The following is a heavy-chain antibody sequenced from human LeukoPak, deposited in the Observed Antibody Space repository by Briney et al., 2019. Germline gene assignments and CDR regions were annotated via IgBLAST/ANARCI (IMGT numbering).Heavy chain of an antibody. Sequence: SETLSLTCTVSGGSIRGNGYYWGWIRQAPGKGLEWIGSIYYDGSTYYNPSLKSRVTISVDTPKNYFSLKLSSVTAADTAVYYCASSVWWPYYFDYWGQGTLDTVSS. V-gene: IGHV4-39*02. CDR3: ASSVWWPYYFDY. J-gene: IGHJ4*02. D-gene: IGHD4/OR15-4a*01. CDR1: GGSIRGNGYY. CDR2: IYYDGST.